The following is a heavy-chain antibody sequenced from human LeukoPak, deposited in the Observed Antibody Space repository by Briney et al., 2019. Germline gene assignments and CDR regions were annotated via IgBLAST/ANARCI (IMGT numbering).Heavy chain of an antibody. Sequence: GGSLRLSCATSGFTFSNAWMTWVRQAQGKGLEWVGRIKTKGEGGTVDYAAPVKGRFTISRDDSINTLYLQMNSLKTEDTAIYYCMSDLDNWGQGTLVTVSS. V-gene: IGHV3-15*01. CDR2: IKTKGEGGTV. J-gene: IGHJ4*02. CDR1: GFTFSNAW. CDR3: MSDLDN.